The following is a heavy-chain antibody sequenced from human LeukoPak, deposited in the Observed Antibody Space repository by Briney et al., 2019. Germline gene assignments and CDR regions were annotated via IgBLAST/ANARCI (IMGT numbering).Heavy chain of an antibody. CDR3: ARGPDYGANSDYFDY. Sequence: PGDSLRLSCAASGFTFSRHWMSWVRQAPGKGLEWVANIKQDGSEYYVDSVKGRFTISRDNAKNSLYLQMNSLRAEDTAVYYCARGPDYGANSDYFDYWGQGTLVTVSS. V-gene: IGHV3-7*01. CDR1: GFTFSRHW. J-gene: IGHJ4*02. CDR2: IKQDGSE. D-gene: IGHD4-17*01.